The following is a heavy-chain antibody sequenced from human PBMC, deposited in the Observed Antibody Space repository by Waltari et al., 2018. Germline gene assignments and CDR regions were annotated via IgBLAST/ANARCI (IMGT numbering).Heavy chain of an antibody. CDR3: ATLGGGYSGYDYSFDY. J-gene: IGHJ4*02. D-gene: IGHD5-12*01. CDR2: IIPIISIA. CDR1: GGTFSSYT. V-gene: IGHV1-69*02. Sequence: QVQLVQSGAEVKKPGSSVKVSCKASGGTFSSYTTSWVRQAPGQGLEWMGSIIPIISIANYAQKFQGRVTITADKSTSTAYMELSSLRSEDTAVYYCATLGGGYSGYDYSFDYWGQGTLVTVSS.